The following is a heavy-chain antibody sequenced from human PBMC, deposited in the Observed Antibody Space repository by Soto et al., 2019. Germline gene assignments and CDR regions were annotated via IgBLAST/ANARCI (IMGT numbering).Heavy chain of an antibody. V-gene: IGHV3-7*03. CDR3: AKDQGSSWYEIDY. CDR1: GFTFSSYW. J-gene: IGHJ4*02. D-gene: IGHD6-13*01. Sequence: GGSLRLSCAASGFTFSSYWMTWVRQAPGRGLEWVANINEDGSVKGYVDSVKGRFTISRDNSKNTLYLQMNSLRAEDTAVYYCAKDQGSSWYEIDYWGQGTLVTVSS. CDR2: INEDGSVK.